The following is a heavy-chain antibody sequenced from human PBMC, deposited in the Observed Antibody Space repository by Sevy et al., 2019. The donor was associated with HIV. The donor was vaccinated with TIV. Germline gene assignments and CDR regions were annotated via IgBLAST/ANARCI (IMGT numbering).Heavy chain of an antibody. J-gene: IGHJ4*02. CDR2: ISSSSSYI. CDR1: GFTFSSYS. Sequence: GGSLRLSCAASGFTFSSYSMNWVRQAPGKGLEWVSSISSSSSYIYYADSVKGRFTISRDNAKNSLYQQMNSLRAEDTAVYYCARDGEPDFDYWGQGTLVTVSS. CDR3: ARDGEPDFDY. V-gene: IGHV3-21*01. D-gene: IGHD2-21*01.